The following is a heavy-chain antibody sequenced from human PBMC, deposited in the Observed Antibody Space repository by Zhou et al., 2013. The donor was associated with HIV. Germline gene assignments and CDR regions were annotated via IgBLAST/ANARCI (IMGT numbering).Heavy chain of an antibody. CDR2: IIPIFDTA. Sequence: QVQLVQSGAEVKKPGSSVKVSCKASGGTFSSYAISWVRQAPGQGLEWMGGIIPIFDTANYAQKFHARVTMTTDTSTSTAYMEVRSLRSDDTAVYYCVTDRDISSPLISSSGRGHFRHWGQGTLVTVSS. D-gene: IGHD6-6*01. CDR1: GGTFSSYA. CDR3: VTDRDISSPLISSSGRGHFRH. J-gene: IGHJ1*01. V-gene: IGHV1-69*05.